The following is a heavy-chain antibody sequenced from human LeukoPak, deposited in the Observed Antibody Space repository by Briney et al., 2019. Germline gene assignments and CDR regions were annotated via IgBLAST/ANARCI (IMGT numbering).Heavy chain of an antibody. CDR1: GGSFSGYY. V-gene: IGHV4-34*01. CDR3: ARGGITMVRGVATLNWFDP. CDR2: INHSGST. D-gene: IGHD3-10*01. J-gene: IGHJ5*02. Sequence: PSETLSVTCAVYGGSFSGYYWSWIRQPPGKGLEWIGEINHSGSTNYNPSLKSRVTISVDTSKNQFSLKLSSVTAADTAVYYCARGGITMVRGVATLNWFDPWGQGTLVTVSS.